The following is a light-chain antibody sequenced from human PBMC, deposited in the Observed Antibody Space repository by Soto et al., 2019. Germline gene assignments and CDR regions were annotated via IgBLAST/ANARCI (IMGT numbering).Light chain of an antibody. V-gene: IGLV2-14*01. CDR1: SSDVGGYNY. CDR3: SSYRRSSSVV. Sequence: QSVLTQPASVSGSPGQSITISCTGTSSDVGGYNYVSWYQQHPGKAPKLMIYDVSNRPSGVSNHFSGSKSGNTASLTISGLQAEDEADYYCSSYRRSSSVVFGGGTQLTVL. J-gene: IGLJ2*01. CDR2: DVS.